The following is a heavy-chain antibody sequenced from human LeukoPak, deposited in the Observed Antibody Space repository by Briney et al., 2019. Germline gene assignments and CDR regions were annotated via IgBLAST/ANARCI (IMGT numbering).Heavy chain of an antibody. J-gene: IGHJ3*02. CDR1: GGSFSDYF. V-gene: IGHV4-34*01. CDR2: IDDGGNT. Sequence: PSETLSLTCSVYGGSFSDYFWSWIRQSPGKGLEWIGEIDDGGNTNYNPSLISRVIVSMEKSKKQFSLVMRSVTAADTAMYYCARFSRITWGDWGDAFDIWGQGTTVIVSS. CDR3: ARFSRITWGDWGDAFDI. D-gene: IGHD2-21*02.